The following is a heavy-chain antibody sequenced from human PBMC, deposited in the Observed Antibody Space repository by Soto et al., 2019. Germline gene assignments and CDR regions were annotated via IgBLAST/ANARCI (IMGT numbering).Heavy chain of an antibody. V-gene: IGHV4-30-4*01. J-gene: IGHJ4*02. CDR2: IYYSGSS. CDR1: SDSFSSGDYF. D-gene: IGHD2-2*01. CDR3: PRLVPGASQHFAF. Sequence: QVLLQESGPGLVQPSQTLSLTCTVSSDSFSSGDYFWSWIRQTPEKGLEWIAYIYYSGSSHYNPSLKSSFTISIATSRKHFPLTLRSVPAADTAVYYCPRLVPGASQHFAFWGQGTLVTVSS.